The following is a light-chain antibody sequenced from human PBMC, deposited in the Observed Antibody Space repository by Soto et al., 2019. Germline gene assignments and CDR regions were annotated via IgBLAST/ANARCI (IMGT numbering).Light chain of an antibody. CDR1: RTVSTN. Sequence: LSCWASRTVSTNVGWYQQKPGQAPRLLIYNASTRATGVPAGFSGSGSGTEFTFTISSLQSEDSAVYYCQQCNNWPPTFGGGTKVEI. CDR2: NAS. J-gene: IGKJ4*01. V-gene: IGKV3-15*01. CDR3: QQCNNWPPT.